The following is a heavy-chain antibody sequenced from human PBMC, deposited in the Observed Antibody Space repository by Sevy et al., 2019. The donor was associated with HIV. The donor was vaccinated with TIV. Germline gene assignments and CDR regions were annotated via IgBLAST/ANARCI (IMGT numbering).Heavy chain of an antibody. CDR3: AGDSNSGQPLNWFDP. D-gene: IGHD3-10*01. CDR2: INPNSGGT. Sequence: ASVKVSCKASGYTFTGYYMHWVRQAPGQGLEWMGWINPNSGGTNYAQKFQGRVTMTRDTSISTAYMELSRLRSDDTAVYYCAGDSNSGQPLNWFDPWGQGTLVTVSS. CDR1: GYTFTGYY. V-gene: IGHV1-2*02. J-gene: IGHJ5*02.